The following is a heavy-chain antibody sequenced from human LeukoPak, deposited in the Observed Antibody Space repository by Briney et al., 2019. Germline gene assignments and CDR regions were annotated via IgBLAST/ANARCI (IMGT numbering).Heavy chain of an antibody. D-gene: IGHD1-26*01. CDR2: ISGSGGST. CDR3: AKSQDGGRLFHFDY. Sequence: GGSLRLSCAASGLTFSSYAMSWVRQPPGKGLEWVSVISGSGGSTYSADSVKGRFTISRDNSKNTLYLQMNSLRAEDTAVYFCAKSQDGGRLFHFDYWGQGTLVTVSS. CDR1: GLTFSSYA. V-gene: IGHV3-23*01. J-gene: IGHJ4*02.